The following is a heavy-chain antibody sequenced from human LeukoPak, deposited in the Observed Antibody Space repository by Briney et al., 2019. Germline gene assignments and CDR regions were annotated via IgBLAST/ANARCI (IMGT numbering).Heavy chain of an antibody. Sequence: ASVKVSCKASGYTFTSYGISWVRQAPGQGLEWMGWISAYNGNTNYAQKLQGRVTMTTDTSTSTAYMGLRSLRSDDTAVYYCARGALGLVKEENAFDIWGQGTMVTVSS. CDR2: ISAYNGNT. V-gene: IGHV1-18*01. J-gene: IGHJ3*02. CDR1: GYTFTSYG. D-gene: IGHD3-9*01. CDR3: ARGALGLVKEENAFDI.